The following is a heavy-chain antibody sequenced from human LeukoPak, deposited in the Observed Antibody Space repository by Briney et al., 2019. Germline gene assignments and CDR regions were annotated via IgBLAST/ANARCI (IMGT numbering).Heavy chain of an antibody. CDR3: AKGSAYGDYQVNLDY. Sequence: GGSRRLSCAASGFTFSSYAMSWVRQAPGKGLEWVSAISGSGGSTYYADSVKGRFTISRDNSKNTLYLQMNSLRAEDTAVYYCAKGSAYGDYQVNLDYWGQGTLVTVSS. CDR1: GFTFSSYA. J-gene: IGHJ4*02. D-gene: IGHD4-17*01. CDR2: ISGSGGST. V-gene: IGHV3-23*01.